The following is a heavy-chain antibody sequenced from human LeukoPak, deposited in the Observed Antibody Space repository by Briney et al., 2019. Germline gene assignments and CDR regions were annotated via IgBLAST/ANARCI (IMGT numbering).Heavy chain of an antibody. CDR1: GYTFTRYG. CDR2: ISANNGNT. Sequence: ASVKVSCKASGYTFTRYGIIWVRQAPGQGLEWMGWISANNGNTNYAQKLQGRVTMTTDTSTSTAYMELRSLRSDDTAVYYCARGDSGYDFAPFDYWGQGTLVPVFS. CDR3: ARGDSGYDFAPFDY. J-gene: IGHJ4*02. D-gene: IGHD5-12*01. V-gene: IGHV1-18*01.